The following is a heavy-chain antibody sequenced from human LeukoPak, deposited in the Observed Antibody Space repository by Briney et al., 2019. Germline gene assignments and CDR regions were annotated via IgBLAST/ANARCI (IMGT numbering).Heavy chain of an antibody. D-gene: IGHD1-26*01. J-gene: IGHJ4*02. CDR3: ARLLVGRPYYFDP. V-gene: IGHV4-38-2*01. CDR2: IYRSGST. Sequence: SETLSLTCAVSGYSVSSDYFWGWIRQPPGKGLEWIGSIYRSGSTYYNPSLKSRVTMSIHTSKNQFSLTPSSVTAADPDVYYCARLLVGRPYYFDPWGQGTLVTVSS. CDR1: GYSVSSDYF.